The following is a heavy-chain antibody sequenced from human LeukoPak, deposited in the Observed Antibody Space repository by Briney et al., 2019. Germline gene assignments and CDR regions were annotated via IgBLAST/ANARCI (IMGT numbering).Heavy chain of an antibody. CDR3: ARDPIGYCSGGSCYFDY. CDR2: INSSGRTI. CDR1: GFTFSDYY. J-gene: IGHJ4*02. Sequence: PGGSLRLSCAASGFTFSDYYLSWIRQAPGKGLEWLSYINSSGRTIYYADSVKGRFTISRDNAKNSLYLQMNSLRAEDTAVYYCARDPIGYCSGGSCYFDYWGQGTLVTVSS. V-gene: IGHV3-11*04. D-gene: IGHD2-15*01.